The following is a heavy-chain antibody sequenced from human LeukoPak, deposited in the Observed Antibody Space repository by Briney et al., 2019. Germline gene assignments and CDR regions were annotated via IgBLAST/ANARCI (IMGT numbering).Heavy chain of an antibody. V-gene: IGHV4-34*01. Sequence: PSETLSLTCAVYGGSFSGYYWSWIRQPPGKGLEWIGEINHSGSTNYNPPLKSRVTISVDTSKNQFSLKLSSVTAADTAAYYCARAVYSSSWFPFDYWGQGTLVTVSS. CDR2: INHSGST. CDR3: ARAVYSSSWFPFDY. D-gene: IGHD6-13*01. J-gene: IGHJ4*02. CDR1: GGSFSGYY.